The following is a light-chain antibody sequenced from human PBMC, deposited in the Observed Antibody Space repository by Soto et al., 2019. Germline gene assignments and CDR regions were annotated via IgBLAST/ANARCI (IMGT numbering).Light chain of an antibody. Sequence: DIQMTQSPSSLSASVGDRVTISCRASQSISNYLNWYQQKPGKAPKLLIYAASSLQSGVPSRFSGSGSGTDFTLTISSLQPLATYSCQQSYTTLFPFGPGTNVDIK. CDR3: QQSYTTLFP. J-gene: IGKJ3*01. CDR2: AAS. CDR1: QSISNY. V-gene: IGKV1-39*01.